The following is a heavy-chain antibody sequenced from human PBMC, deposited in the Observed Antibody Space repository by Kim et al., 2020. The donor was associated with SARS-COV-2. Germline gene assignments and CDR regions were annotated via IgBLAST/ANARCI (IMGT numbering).Heavy chain of an antibody. CDR2: IIPILGIA. V-gene: IGHV1-69*04. J-gene: IGHJ4*02. D-gene: IGHD6-13*01. Sequence: SVKVSCKASGGTFSSYAISWVRQAPGQGLEWMGRIIPILGIANYAQKFQGRVTITADKSTSTAYMELSSLRSEDTAVYYCARSRGVAAAGLFDYWGQGTLVTVSS. CDR3: ARSRGVAAAGLFDY. CDR1: GGTFSSYA.